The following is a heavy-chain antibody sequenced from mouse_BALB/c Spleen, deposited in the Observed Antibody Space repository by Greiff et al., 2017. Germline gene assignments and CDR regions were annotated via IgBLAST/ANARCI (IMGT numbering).Heavy chain of an antibody. V-gene: IGHV5-12-2*01. CDR2: ISNGGGST. J-gene: IGHJ3*01. CDR3: ARPTVTTGFAY. D-gene: IGHD1-1*01. CDR1: GFTFSSYT. Sequence: EVKLMESGGGLVQPGGSLKLSCAASGFTFSSYTMSWVRQTPEKRLEWVAYISNGGGSTYYPDTVKGRFTISRDNAKNTLYLQMSSLKSEDTAMYYCARPTVTTGFAYWGQGTLVTVSA.